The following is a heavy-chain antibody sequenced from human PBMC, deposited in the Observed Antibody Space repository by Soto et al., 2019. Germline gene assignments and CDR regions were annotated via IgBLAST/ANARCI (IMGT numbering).Heavy chain of an antibody. D-gene: IGHD1-26*01. CDR1: GGSISSGGYY. Sequence: SETLSLTCTVSGGSISSGGYYCSWIRQHPGKGLEWIGYIYYSGSTYYNPSLKSRVTISVDTSKNQFSLKLSSVTAADTAVYYCAKTGPGSYLSLDYWGQGTLVTVSS. CDR3: AKTGPGSYLSLDY. J-gene: IGHJ4*02. CDR2: IYYSGST. V-gene: IGHV4-31*03.